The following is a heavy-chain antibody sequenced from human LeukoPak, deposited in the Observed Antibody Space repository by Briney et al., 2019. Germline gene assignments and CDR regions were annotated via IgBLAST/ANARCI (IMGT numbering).Heavy chain of an antibody. CDR3: ARETMGADIVVVPTPFDAFDL. D-gene: IGHD2-2*01. CDR2: IKQDGSEK. Sequence: GGSLRLSCAASGFTFSRYWMSWVRQAPGEGLEWVANIKQDGSEKYYVDSVKGRFTISRDNAKNSMYLQMNSLRAEDTAVYYCARETMGADIVVVPTPFDAFDLWGQGTMVTVSS. V-gene: IGHV3-7*01. J-gene: IGHJ3*01. CDR1: GFTFSRYW.